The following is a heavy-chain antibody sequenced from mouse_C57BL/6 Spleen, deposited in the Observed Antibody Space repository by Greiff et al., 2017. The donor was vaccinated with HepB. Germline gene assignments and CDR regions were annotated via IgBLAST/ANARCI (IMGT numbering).Heavy chain of an antibody. Sequence: VQLVESGAELARPGASVKMSCKASGYTFTSYTMHWVKQRPGQGLEWIGYINPSSGYTKYNQKFKDKATLTADKSSSTAYMQLSSLTSEDSAVYYCARGAYYGSSPYYFDYWGQGTTLTVSS. CDR1: GYTFTSYT. V-gene: IGHV1-4*01. CDR2: INPSSGYT. CDR3: ARGAYYGSSPYYFDY. J-gene: IGHJ2*01. D-gene: IGHD1-1*01.